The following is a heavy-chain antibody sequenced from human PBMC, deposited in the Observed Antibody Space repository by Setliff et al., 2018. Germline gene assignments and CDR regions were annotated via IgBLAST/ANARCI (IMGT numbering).Heavy chain of an antibody. Sequence: SETLSLTCAVYDESFSDYYWSWIRQPPGKGLEWIGEINHYGSTKYKSSLKSRVTISVDTSKNQFSLKLNSVTAADTAVYYCARRWNFGPYGSGIHDGFDMWGQGTMVTVSS. V-gene: IGHV4-34*01. CDR2: INHYGST. D-gene: IGHD3-10*01. CDR1: DESFSDYY. J-gene: IGHJ3*02. CDR3: ARRWNFGPYGSGIHDGFDM.